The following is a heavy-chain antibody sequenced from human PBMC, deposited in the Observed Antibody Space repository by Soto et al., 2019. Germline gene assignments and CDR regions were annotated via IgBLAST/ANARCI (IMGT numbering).Heavy chain of an antibody. D-gene: IGHD3-22*01. CDR3: ARVGPAHYYDSSGYYSPLDY. V-gene: IGHV1-69*01. CDR2: IIPMFGTA. Sequence: QVQLVQSGAEVKKPGSSVKVSCKASGDTFSSYAINWVRQAPGQGLXXMGGIIPMFGTANYAQKFKGRVTITAGESTSTVYMELSSLRSEDTAVYYCARVGPAHYYDSSGYYSPLDYWGQGTLVTVSS. CDR1: GDTFSSYA. J-gene: IGHJ4*02.